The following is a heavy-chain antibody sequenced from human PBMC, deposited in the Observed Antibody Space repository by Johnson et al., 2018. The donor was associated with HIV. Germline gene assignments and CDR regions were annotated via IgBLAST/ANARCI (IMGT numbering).Heavy chain of an antibody. Sequence: QVQLVESGGGVVQPGGSLRLSCAASGFTFSSYGMHWVRQAPGKGLAWVAFIRYDGSNKYYADSVKGRFTISRDNSKNTLYLQMNSLRAEDTALYYCAKAYHSVNDAFDIWGQGTMVTVSS. CDR3: AKAYHSVNDAFDI. CDR2: IRYDGSNK. J-gene: IGHJ3*02. CDR1: GFTFSSYG. V-gene: IGHV3-30*02.